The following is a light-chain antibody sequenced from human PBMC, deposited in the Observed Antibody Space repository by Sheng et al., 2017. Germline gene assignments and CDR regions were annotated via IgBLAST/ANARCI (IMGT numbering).Light chain of an antibody. CDR1: QSVSRN. J-gene: IGKJ1*01. Sequence: EVLMTQSPATLSVSPGERATLSCRASQSVSRNVAWYQHKPGQAPRLLVYGASTRATGIPARFSGSGSGTEFTLTISSLQSEDYATYYCQQYYSNPTFGQGTKVEVK. CDR3: QQYYSNPT. CDR2: GAS. V-gene: IGKV3-15*01.